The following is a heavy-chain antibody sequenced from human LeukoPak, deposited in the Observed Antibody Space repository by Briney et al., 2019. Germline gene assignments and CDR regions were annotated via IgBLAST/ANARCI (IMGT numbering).Heavy chain of an antibody. J-gene: IGHJ4*02. V-gene: IGHV3-53*01. Sequence: PGGSLRLSCAASGFILSSNYMSWVRQAPGKGLEWVSVMYSGGSTYYADSVKGRFTISRDNSKNTLYLQMNSLRAEDTAVYYCASPGASDYWGQGTLVTVSS. CDR3: ASPGASDY. CDR1: GFILSSNY. CDR2: MYSGGST.